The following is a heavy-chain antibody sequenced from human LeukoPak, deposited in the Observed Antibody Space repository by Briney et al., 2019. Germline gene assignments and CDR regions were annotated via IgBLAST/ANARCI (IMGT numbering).Heavy chain of an antibody. D-gene: IGHD6-13*01. CDR1: GFTFSSYT. V-gene: IGHV3-21*01. CDR2: ISSSSSYI. Sequence: GGSLRLSRAASGFTFSSYTMTWVRQAPGKGLEWVSSISSSSSYIYYADSVKGRFTISRHNAKNSLYLQMNSLRVEDTAVYYCARVSSSWHYFDYWGQEPWSPSPQ. J-gene: IGHJ4*01. CDR3: ARVSSSWHYFDY.